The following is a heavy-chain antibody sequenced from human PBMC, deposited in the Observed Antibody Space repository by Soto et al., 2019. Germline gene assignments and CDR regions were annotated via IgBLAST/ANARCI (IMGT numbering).Heavy chain of an antibody. V-gene: IGHV3-23*01. J-gene: IGHJ5*02. Sequence: GGSLRLSCAASGFTFSSYAMSWVRQAPGKGLEWVSAISGSGGSTYYADSVKGRFTISRDNSKNTLYLQMNSLRAEDTAVYYCAKEPGCSGGSCYFPRNWFDPWGQGTLVTVSS. CDR3: AKEPGCSGGSCYFPRNWFDP. CDR2: ISGSGGST. CDR1: GFTFSSYA. D-gene: IGHD2-15*01.